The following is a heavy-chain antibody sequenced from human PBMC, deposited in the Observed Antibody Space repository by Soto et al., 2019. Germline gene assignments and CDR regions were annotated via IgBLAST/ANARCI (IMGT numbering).Heavy chain of an antibody. V-gene: IGHV3-23*01. J-gene: IGHJ4*02. D-gene: IGHD6-13*01. CDR1: GFTFSSYA. CDR2: SRGSGGST. CDR3: AKENGYSLSWFEFDY. Sequence: EVQLLESGGGLVQPGGSLRLSCAASGFTFSSYAMSWVRQAPGKWLERVSASRGSGGSTYYADPVKGRFTISRVNSKLALYLQMNSLRAEDTAVYYCAKENGYSLSWFEFDYWGQGTLVTVSS.